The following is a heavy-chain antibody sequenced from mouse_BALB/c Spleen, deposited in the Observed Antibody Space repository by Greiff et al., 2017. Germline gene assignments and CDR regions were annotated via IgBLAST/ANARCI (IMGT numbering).Heavy chain of an antibody. D-gene: IGHD2-14*01. J-gene: IGHJ2*01. CDR3: ARTGVRGFDY. CDR2: INPSSGYT. Sequence: QVQLKQSGAELARPGASVKMSCKASGYTFTSYTMHWVKQRPGQGLEWIGYINPSSGYTNYNQKFKDKATLTADKSSSTAYMQLSSLTSEDSAVYYCARTGVRGFDYWGQGTTLTVSS. V-gene: IGHV1-4*01. CDR1: GYTFTSYT.